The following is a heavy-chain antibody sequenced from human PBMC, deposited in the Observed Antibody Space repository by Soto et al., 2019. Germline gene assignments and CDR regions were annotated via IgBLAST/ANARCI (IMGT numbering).Heavy chain of an antibody. CDR1: GGSMRSNNR. CDR2: IFHSGST. Sequence: SETLSLTCAVSGGSMRSNNRWSWVRQPPGKGLEWIGEIFHSGSTNYNPSLKSRVTISVDTSKNQFSLKLTSVTAADTAVYYCARDKITGLFDYWGQGTLVTVSS. V-gene: IGHV4-4*02. D-gene: IGHD2-8*02. CDR3: ARDKITGLFDY. J-gene: IGHJ4*02.